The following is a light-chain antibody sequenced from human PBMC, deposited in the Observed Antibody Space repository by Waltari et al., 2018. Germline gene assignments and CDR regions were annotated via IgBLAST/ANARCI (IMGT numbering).Light chain of an antibody. Sequence: EILMTQSPATLSVSPGESVTLSCRASQSVSSNLAWYQQKSGQAPRLLIYGASTRATAVPARCSGSGSGTEFTLTISSLQSEDFAVYYCQQYNNWPPSITFGQGTRLEIK. J-gene: IGKJ5*01. CDR1: QSVSSN. V-gene: IGKV3-15*01. CDR3: QQYNNWPPSIT. CDR2: GAS.